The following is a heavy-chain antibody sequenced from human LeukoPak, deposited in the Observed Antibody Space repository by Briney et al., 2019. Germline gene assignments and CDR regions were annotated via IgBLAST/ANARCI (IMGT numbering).Heavy chain of an antibody. D-gene: IGHD5-18*01. CDR1: GFTFSSYA. Sequence: GGSLRLSCAASGFTFSSYAMSWVRQAPGKGLEWVSAISGSGGNTYYADSVKGRFTISRDNSKNTLYLQMNSLRAEDTAVYYCAKDILRTAMVEYFQHWGQGTLVTVSS. CDR2: ISGSGGNT. J-gene: IGHJ1*01. CDR3: AKDILRTAMVEYFQH. V-gene: IGHV3-23*01.